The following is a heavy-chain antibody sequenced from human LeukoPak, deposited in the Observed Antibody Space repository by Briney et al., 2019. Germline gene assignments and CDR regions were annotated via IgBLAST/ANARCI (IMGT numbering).Heavy chain of an antibody. CDR1: GFTFSSYA. CDR3: ARNYDSSGYPLKCYFDY. D-gene: IGHD3-22*01. Sequence: PGRSLRLSCAASGFTFSSYAMHWVRQAPGRGLEWVAVISYDGSNKYYADSVKGRFTISRDNSKNTLYLQMNSLRAEDTAVYYCARNYDSSGYPLKCYFDYWGQGTLVTVSS. J-gene: IGHJ4*02. V-gene: IGHV3-30*04. CDR2: ISYDGSNK.